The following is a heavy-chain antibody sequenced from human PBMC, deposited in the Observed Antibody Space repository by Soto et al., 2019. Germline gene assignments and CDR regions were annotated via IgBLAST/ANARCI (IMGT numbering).Heavy chain of an antibody. V-gene: IGHV4-31*03. Sequence: QVQLQESGPGLVKPSQTLSLRCTVSGGSISSFNYYWSWFRQDPGKGLECIGYIDYSGSTSYKPSLKRRITISIDTSKNDFSLKLRSVTAADTAVYYCARGHDSSGYFVPYYFDIWGKGTLVTVSS. CDR3: ARGHDSSGYFVPYYFDI. CDR1: GGSISSFNYY. J-gene: IGHJ4*02. CDR2: IDYSGST. D-gene: IGHD3-22*01.